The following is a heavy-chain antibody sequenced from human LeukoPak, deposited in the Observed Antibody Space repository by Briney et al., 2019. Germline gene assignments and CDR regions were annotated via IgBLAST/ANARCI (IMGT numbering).Heavy chain of an antibody. CDR3: VSRAYCGGNCPSHFDY. CDR2: IKQDGSEQ. V-gene: IGHV3-7*03. D-gene: IGHD2-21*02. J-gene: IGHJ4*02. CDR1: GFIFSKNW. Sequence: PGGSLRLSCAASGFIFSKNWMSWVRQAPGKGLEWVANIKQDGSEQYYVDSVRGRFITSRDNAENTLFLQMNSLRSEDTAVYYCVSRAYCGGNCPSHFDYWGRGTLVTVSS.